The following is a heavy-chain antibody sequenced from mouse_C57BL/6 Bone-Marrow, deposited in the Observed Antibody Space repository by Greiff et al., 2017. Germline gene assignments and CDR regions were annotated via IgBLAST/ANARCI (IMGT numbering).Heavy chain of an antibody. CDR1: GYTFTSYW. CDR2: LYPGSGST. J-gene: IGHJ4*01. Sequence: VQLQQPGAELVKPGASVKMSCKASGYTFTSYWITWVKQRPGQGLEWIGDLYPGSGSTNYNEKFKSKATLTVEPSSSTAYMQLSSLTSEDSAVYYCARGPDGYLYYYAMDYWGQGTSVTVSS. V-gene: IGHV1-55*01. CDR3: ARGPDGYLYYYAMDY. D-gene: IGHD2-3*01.